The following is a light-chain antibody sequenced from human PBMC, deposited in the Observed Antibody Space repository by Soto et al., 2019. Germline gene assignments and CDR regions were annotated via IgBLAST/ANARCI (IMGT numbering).Light chain of an antibody. CDR2: GAS. CDR3: HQYGSSPLYT. CDR1: QSVSSSY. V-gene: IGKV3-20*01. Sequence: ESVLTQSPGTLSLSPGERSTLSCRASQSVSSSYLAWYQQKPGQAPRLLIYGASSRATGIPDRFSGSGSGTDFTLTISRLEPEDFAVYYCHQYGSSPLYTFGQGTKLEIK. J-gene: IGKJ2*01.